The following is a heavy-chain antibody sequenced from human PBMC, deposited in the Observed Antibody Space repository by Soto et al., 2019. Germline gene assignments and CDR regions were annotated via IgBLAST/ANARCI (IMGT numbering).Heavy chain of an antibody. CDR2: ISYDGSNK. CDR3: AKQGGVPYYYYGMDV. J-gene: IGHJ6*02. Sequence: GGSLRLSCAASGFTFSSYGMHWVRQAPGKGLEWVAVISYDGSNKYYADSVKGRFTISRDNSKNTLYLQMNSLRAEDTAVYYCAKQGGVPYYYYGMDVWGQGTTVTVSS. V-gene: IGHV3-30*18. CDR1: GFTFSSYG. D-gene: IGHD3-16*01.